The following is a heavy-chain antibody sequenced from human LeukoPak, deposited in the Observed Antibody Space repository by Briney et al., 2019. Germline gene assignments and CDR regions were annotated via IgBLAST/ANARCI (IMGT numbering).Heavy chain of an antibody. CDR3: ARGPTVTDYYYYYMDV. CDR2: ISGYNGNT. V-gene: IGHV1-18*01. J-gene: IGHJ6*03. D-gene: IGHD4-17*01. Sequence: ASVKVSCKASGYTFTSYGISWVRQAPGQGLEWMGWISGYNGNTNYAQKLQGRVTMTTDTSTSTAYMDLRSLRSDDTAVYYCARGPTVTDYYYYYMDVWGKGTTVTISS. CDR1: GYTFTSYG.